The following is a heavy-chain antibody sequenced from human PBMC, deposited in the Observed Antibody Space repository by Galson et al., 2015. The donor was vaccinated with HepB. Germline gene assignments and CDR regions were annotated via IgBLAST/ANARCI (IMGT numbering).Heavy chain of an antibody. CDR1: GGSTSSSSYY. Sequence: SETLSLTCTVSGGSTSSSSYYWGWIRQPPGKGLEWIGSIYYSGSTYYNPSLKSRVTISVDTSKNQFSLKLSSVTAADTAVYYCARYYYDTKIFDYWGQGTLVTVSS. D-gene: IGHD3-22*01. V-gene: IGHV4-39*01. J-gene: IGHJ4*02. CDR3: ARYYYDTKIFDY. CDR2: IYYSGST.